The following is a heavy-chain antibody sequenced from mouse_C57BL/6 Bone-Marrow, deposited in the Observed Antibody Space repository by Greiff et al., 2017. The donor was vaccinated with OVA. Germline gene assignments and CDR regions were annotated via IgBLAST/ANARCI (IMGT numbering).Heavy chain of an antibody. V-gene: IGHV5-17*01. Sequence: EVHLVESGGGLVKPGGSLKLSCAASGFTFSDYGMHWVRQAPEKGLEWVAYISSGSSTIYYADTVKGRFTISRDNAKHPLFLQMPSSGAEDTAMYYCARHYGYFDVWGTGTTVTVSS. CDR1: GFTFSDYG. CDR2: ISSGSSTI. CDR3: ARHYGYFDV. J-gene: IGHJ1*03.